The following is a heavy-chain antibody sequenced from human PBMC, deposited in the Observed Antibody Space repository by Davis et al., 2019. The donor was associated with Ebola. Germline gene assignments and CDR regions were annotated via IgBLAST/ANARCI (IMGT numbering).Heavy chain of an antibody. V-gene: IGHV3-30*18. D-gene: IGHD3-16*01. Sequence: GESLKIFCVASGFTFTTSTMHWVRQAPGKGLEWVALISSDGSREYYADSVEGRFTISKDNSGNTLYLHMNALTAEDTALYYCAKLRSHDYTDSSDDFYLDLWGRGTLVTVSS. CDR1: GFTFTTST. CDR2: ISSDGSRE. J-gene: IGHJ2*01. CDR3: AKLRSHDYTDSSDDFYLDL.